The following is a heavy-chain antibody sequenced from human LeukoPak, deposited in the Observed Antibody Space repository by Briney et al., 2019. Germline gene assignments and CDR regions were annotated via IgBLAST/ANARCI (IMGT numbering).Heavy chain of an antibody. D-gene: IGHD2-15*01. CDR1: GFTLSSYG. CDR2: ISYDGSNK. J-gene: IGHJ4*02. CDR3: AKDLYVVVVAATPDY. V-gene: IGHV3-30-3*01. Sequence: PGGSVRLSCAPSGFTLSSYGMRWVRQPPSKGLEWVAVISYDGSNKFYAHSVQGPFPLSSDNFKNTLYLQMNRLRAEDKAVYYRAKDLYVVVVAATPDYWGQGTLVTVSS.